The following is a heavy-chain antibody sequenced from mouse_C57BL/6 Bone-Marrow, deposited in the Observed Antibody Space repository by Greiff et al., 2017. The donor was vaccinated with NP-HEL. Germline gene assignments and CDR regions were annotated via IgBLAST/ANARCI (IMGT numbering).Heavy chain of an antibody. J-gene: IGHJ2*01. CDR2: IYPGDGDT. CDR3: ARGGLRGD. D-gene: IGHD1-1*01. V-gene: IGHV1-82*01. Sequence: VQLQQSGPELVKPGASVKISCKASGYAFSSSWMNWVKQRPGKGLEWIGRIYPGDGDTNYNGKFKGKATLTADKSSSTAYMQLSSLTSEDSAVYFCARGGLRGDWGQGTTLTVSS. CDR1: GYAFSSSW.